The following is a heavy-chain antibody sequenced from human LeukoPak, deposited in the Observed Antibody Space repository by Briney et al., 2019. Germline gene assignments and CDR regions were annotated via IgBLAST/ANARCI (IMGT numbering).Heavy chain of an antibody. CDR1: GGSFSGYY. J-gene: IGHJ4*02. Sequence: PSETLSLTCAVYGGSFSGYYWSWIRQPPGKGLEWIGSIYYSGSTYYNPSLKSRVTISVDASKNQFSLKLSSVTAADTAVYYCARGINIYYYDSSVDYFDYWGQGTLVTVSS. D-gene: IGHD3-22*01. V-gene: IGHV4-34*01. CDR2: IYYSGST. CDR3: ARGINIYYYDSSVDYFDY.